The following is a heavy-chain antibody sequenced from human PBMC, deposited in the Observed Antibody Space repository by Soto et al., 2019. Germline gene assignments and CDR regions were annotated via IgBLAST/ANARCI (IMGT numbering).Heavy chain of an antibody. Sequence: ASLKVSCKASGYTFTSYGISWVRQAPGQGLEWMGWISAYNGNTNYAQKLQGRVTMTTDTSTSTAYMELRSLRSDDTAVYYCARVSGGSSYYYYYGMDVWGQGTTVTVSS. CDR1: GYTFTSYG. CDR2: ISAYNGNT. CDR3: ARVSGGSSYYYYYGMDV. D-gene: IGHD2-15*01. V-gene: IGHV1-18*01. J-gene: IGHJ6*02.